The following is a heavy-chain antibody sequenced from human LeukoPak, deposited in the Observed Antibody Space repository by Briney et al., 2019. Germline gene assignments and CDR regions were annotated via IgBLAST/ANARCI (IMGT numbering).Heavy chain of an antibody. D-gene: IGHD3-22*01. CDR1: GFTFSSDA. V-gene: IGHV3-23*01. CDR3: AKDPSTYYYDSSGYLSNWFDP. J-gene: IGHJ5*02. Sequence: GGSLRLSCAASGFTFSSDAMSWVRQAPGKGLEWVSAISGSGGSTYYADSVKGRFTISRDNSKNTLYLQMNSLRAEDTAVYYCAKDPSTYYYDSSGYLSNWFDPWGQGTLVTVSS. CDR2: ISGSGGST.